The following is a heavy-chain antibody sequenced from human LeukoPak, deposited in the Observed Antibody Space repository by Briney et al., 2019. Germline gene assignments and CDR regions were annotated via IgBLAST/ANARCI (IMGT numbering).Heavy chain of an antibody. V-gene: IGHV1-46*01. Sequence: ASVKVSCKASGYTFTSYYMHWMRQAPGQGLEWMGIINPSGDSTRYAQKFQGRVTMTRDTSTSTVYMELSSLRSEDTAVYYCARDGNYYDSSGYYYFDYWGQGTLVTVSS. CDR2: INPSGDST. J-gene: IGHJ4*02. CDR1: GYTFTSYY. D-gene: IGHD3-22*01. CDR3: ARDGNYYDSSGYYYFDY.